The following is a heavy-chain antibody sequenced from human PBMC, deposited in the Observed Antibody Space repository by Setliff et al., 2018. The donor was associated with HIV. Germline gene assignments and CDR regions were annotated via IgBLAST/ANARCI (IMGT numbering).Heavy chain of an antibody. D-gene: IGHD2-8*01. CDR2: INPNSGGT. CDR1: GYTFTSYF. J-gene: IGHJ3*02. V-gene: IGHV1-2*06. CDR3: ATKLYCTNGVCLDAFDI. Sequence: ASVKVSCKASGYTFTSYFIQWVRQAPGQGLEWMGRINPNSGGTNYAQKFQGRVTMTRDTSISTVYMELSRLRSDDTAVYYCATKLYCTNGVCLDAFDIWGQGTMVTVSS.